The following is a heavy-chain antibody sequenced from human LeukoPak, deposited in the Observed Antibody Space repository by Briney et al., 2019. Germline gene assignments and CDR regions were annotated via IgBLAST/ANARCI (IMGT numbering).Heavy chain of an antibody. CDR1: GGSISSYY. V-gene: IGHV4-59*08. CDR2: IYYSGST. CDR3: ARAVVTDLFDY. J-gene: IGHJ4*02. D-gene: IGHD2-21*02. Sequence: SETLSLTCTVSGGSISSYYSSWIRQPPGKGLEWIGYIYYSGSTNYNPSLKSRVTISVDTSKNQFSLKLSSVTAADTAVYYCARAVVTDLFDYWGQGTLVTVSS.